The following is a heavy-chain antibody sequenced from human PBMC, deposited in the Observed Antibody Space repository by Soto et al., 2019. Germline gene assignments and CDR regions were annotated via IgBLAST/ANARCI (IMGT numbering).Heavy chain of an antibody. Sequence: QVQLVQSGAEVKKPGASVKVFCKASGYTFTDYAIHWVRQAPGQRLELMGWIAPGNGNTKYSQNFQGRVTITRDTSATTAYMELSSLRSEDTVVYYCAKGSRMWTPDYWGQGTLVTVSS. CDR1: GYTFTDYA. J-gene: IGHJ4*02. CDR3: AKGSRMWTPDY. CDR2: IAPGNGNT. V-gene: IGHV1-3*01. D-gene: IGHD2-21*01.